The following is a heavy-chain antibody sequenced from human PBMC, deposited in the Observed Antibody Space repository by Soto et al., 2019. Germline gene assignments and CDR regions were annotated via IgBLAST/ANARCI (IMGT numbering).Heavy chain of an antibody. J-gene: IGHJ4*02. V-gene: IGHV4-61*01. D-gene: IGHD3-3*01. CDR1: GGSVSSGSYY. Sequence: SETLSLTCTVSGGSVSSGSYYWSWIRQPPGKGLEWIGYIYYSGSTNYNPSLKSRVTVSVDTSKNQFSLKLSSVTAADTAVYYCARELRFLEWFPGSYFDYWGQGTLVTVSS. CDR3: ARELRFLEWFPGSYFDY. CDR2: IYYSGST.